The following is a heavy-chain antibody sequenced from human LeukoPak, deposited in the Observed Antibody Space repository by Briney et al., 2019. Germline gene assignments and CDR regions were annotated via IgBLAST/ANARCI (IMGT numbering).Heavy chain of an antibody. CDR1: GDSITSGGFY. CDR3: ARRDYAAWFDP. CDR2: VYYSGTT. D-gene: IGHD4/OR15-4a*01. Sequence: SGTLSLTCNVSGDSITSGGFYWAWIRQSPGKGLEWIGNVYYSGTTQYNPSLKGRVTISMDMSKSQFSLNLNSVSVTDTAIYYCARRDYAAWFDPWGQGTLVTVSS. J-gene: IGHJ5*02. V-gene: IGHV4-39*01.